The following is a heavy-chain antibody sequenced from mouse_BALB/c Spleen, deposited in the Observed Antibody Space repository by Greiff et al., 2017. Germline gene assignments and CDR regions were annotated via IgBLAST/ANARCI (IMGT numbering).Heavy chain of an antibody. J-gene: IGHJ4*01. CDR1: GFTFSSYT. CDR3: TRDPHYYGSSPYAMDY. Sequence: EVHLVESGGGLVKPGGSLKLSCAASGFTFSSYTMSWVRQTPEKRLEWVATISSGGSYTYYPDSVKGRFTISRDNAKNTLYLQMSSLKSEDTAMYYCTRDPHYYGSSPYAMDYWGQGTSVTVSS. CDR2: ISSGGSYT. V-gene: IGHV5-6-4*01. D-gene: IGHD1-1*01.